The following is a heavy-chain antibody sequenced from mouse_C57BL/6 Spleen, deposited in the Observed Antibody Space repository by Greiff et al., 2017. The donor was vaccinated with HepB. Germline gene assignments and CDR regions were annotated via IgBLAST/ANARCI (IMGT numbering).Heavy chain of an antibody. Sequence: EVHLVESGGGLVKPGGSLKLSCAASGFTFSSYAMSWVRQTPEKRLEWVATISDGGSYTYYPDNVKGRFTISRDNAKNNLYLQMSHLKSEDTAMYYCARGELADYWGQGTTLTVSS. D-gene: IGHD4-1*01. CDR1: GFTFSSYA. V-gene: IGHV5-4*01. CDR3: ARGELADY. CDR2: ISDGGSYT. J-gene: IGHJ2*01.